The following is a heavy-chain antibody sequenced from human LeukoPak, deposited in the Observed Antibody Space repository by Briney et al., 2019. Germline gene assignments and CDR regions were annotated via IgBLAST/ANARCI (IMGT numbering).Heavy chain of an antibody. CDR3: ARRIQGMAPYYFDY. D-gene: IGHD5-24*01. Sequence: GGSLRLSCTASGFTFSSYWMHWVRQAPGKGLVWVSRINSDGGSTSYADSVKGRFTISRDNAMNTLYLQMNSLRAEDTAVYYCARRIQGMAPYYFDYWGQGTLVTVSS. CDR2: INSDGGST. CDR1: GFTFSSYW. V-gene: IGHV3-74*01. J-gene: IGHJ4*02.